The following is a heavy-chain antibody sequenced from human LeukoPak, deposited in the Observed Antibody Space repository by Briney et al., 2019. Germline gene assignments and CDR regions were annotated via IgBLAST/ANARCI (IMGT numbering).Heavy chain of an antibody. V-gene: IGHV1-69*13. D-gene: IGHD1-26*01. CDR2: IIPIFGTA. CDR3: ARVSRVGGAIDY. CDR1: GGTFSSYA. J-gene: IGHJ4*02. Sequence: SVKVSCKASGGTFSSYAISWVRQAPGQGLEWMGGIIPIFGTANYAQRFQGRVTITADESTSTAYMELSSLRSEDTAVYYCARVSRVGGAIDYWGQGTLVTVSS.